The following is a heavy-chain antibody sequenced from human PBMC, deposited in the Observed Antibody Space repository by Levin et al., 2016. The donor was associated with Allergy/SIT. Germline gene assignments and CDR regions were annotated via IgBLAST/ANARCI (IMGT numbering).Heavy chain of an antibody. CDR3: TRHDTAMPYPYYYGMDV. CDR2: IRSKANSYAT. Sequence: GGSLRLSCAASGFTFSGSAMHWVRQASGKGLEWVGRIRSKANSYATAYAASVKGRFTISRDDSKNTAYLQMNSLKTEDTAVYYCTRHDTAMPYPYYYGMDVWGQGTTVTVSS. CDR1: GFTFSGSA. D-gene: IGHD5-18*01. V-gene: IGHV3-73*01. J-gene: IGHJ6*02.